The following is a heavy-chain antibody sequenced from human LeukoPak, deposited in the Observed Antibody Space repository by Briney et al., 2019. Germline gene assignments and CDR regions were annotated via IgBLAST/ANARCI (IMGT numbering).Heavy chain of an antibody. D-gene: IGHD3-10*01. V-gene: IGHV4-59*01. CDR2: IYYSGST. Sequence: SETLSLTCTVSGGSISSYYWSWIRQPPGKGLEWIGYIYYSGSTNYNPSLKSRVTISVDTSKNQFSLKLSSATAADTAVYYCASMVRGNWFDPWGQGTLVTVSS. J-gene: IGHJ5*02. CDR1: GGSISSYY. CDR3: ASMVRGNWFDP.